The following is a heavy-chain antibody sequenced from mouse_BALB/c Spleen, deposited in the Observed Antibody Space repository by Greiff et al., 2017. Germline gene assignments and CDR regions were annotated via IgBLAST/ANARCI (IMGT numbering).Heavy chain of an antibody. CDR1: GDSITSGY. V-gene: IGHV3-8*02. J-gene: IGHJ4*01. D-gene: IGHD2-1*01. Sequence: EVQLQESGPSLVKPSQTLSLTCSVTGDSITSGYWNWIRKFPGNKLEYMGYISYSGSTYYNPSLKSRISITRDTSKNQYYLQLNSVTTEDTATYYCARRYYGNYGYYAMDYWGQGTSVTVSS. CDR2: ISYSGST. CDR3: ARRYYGNYGYYAMDY.